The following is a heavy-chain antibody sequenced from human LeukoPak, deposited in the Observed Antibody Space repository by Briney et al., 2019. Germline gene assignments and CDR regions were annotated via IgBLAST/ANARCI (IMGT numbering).Heavy chain of an antibody. V-gene: IGHV5-51*01. CDR2: IYPGDSDT. CDR3: ARTHMVRGVIDSFDY. D-gene: IGHD3-10*01. J-gene: IGHJ4*02. Sequence: GESLKISCKGSGYGFTSYWIGWVRQMPGKGLEWMGIIYPGDSDTRYSPSFQGQVTISADKSISTAYLQWSSLKASDTAMYYCARTHMVRGVIDSFDYWGQGTLVTVSS. CDR1: GYGFTSYW.